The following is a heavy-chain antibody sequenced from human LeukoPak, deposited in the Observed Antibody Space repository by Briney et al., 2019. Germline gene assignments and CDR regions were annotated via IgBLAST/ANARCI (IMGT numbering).Heavy chain of an antibody. V-gene: IGHV3-7*01. Sequence: SGGSLRLSCAASRFTFSTYWMSWVRQAPGKGLEWVANINQDGSEKYYVDSVKGRFTISRDNAKNSLYLQVNSLRAEDTAVYYCARDKIVGATHFDYWGQGTLVTVSS. J-gene: IGHJ4*02. CDR1: RFTFSTYW. D-gene: IGHD1-26*01. CDR2: INQDGSEK. CDR3: ARDKIVGATHFDY.